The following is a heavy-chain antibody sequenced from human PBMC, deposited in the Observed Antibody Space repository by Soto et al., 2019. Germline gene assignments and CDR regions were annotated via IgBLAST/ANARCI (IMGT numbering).Heavy chain of an antibody. CDR3: AKDRPAAGSQWLVPI. CDR2: ISDSGGTT. J-gene: IGHJ4*02. D-gene: IGHD6-19*01. CDR1: GFTFSSCA. Sequence: GGSLRLSCAASGFTFSSCAMSWVRQAPGMGLQWVSAISDSGGTTYYADSVRGRFTISRDNSKSTLYLQLNSLGAVDTAVYYCAKDRPAAGSQWLVPIWGRGTPVTVSS. V-gene: IGHV3-23*01.